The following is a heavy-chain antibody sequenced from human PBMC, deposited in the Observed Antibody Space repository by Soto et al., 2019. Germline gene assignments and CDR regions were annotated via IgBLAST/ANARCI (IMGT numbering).Heavy chain of an antibody. CDR1: GFTFSSYG. CDR3: ARDRRTNWNYSGWFDP. V-gene: IGHV3-33*01. J-gene: IGHJ5*02. Sequence: PGGSLRLSCAASGFTFSSYGMHWVRQAPGKGLEWVAVIWYDGSNKYYADSVKGRFTISRDNSKNTLYLQMNSLRAEDTAAYYCARDRRTNWNYSGWFDPWGQGTLVTVSS. CDR2: IWYDGSNK. D-gene: IGHD1-7*01.